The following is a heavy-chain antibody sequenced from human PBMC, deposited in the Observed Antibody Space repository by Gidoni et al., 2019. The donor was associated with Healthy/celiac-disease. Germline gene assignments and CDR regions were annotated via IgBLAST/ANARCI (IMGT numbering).Heavy chain of an antibody. Sequence: QVQLQQWGAGLLKPSETLSLTCAVYGGSLSGYYWSWIRQPPGKGLEWIGEINHSGSTNYNPSLKSRVTISVDTSKNQFSLKLSSVTAADTAVYYCQASPITYDSSGPLDYWGQGTLVTVSS. CDR1: GGSLSGYY. CDR2: INHSGST. D-gene: IGHD3-22*01. V-gene: IGHV4-34*01. CDR3: QASPITYDSSGPLDY. J-gene: IGHJ4*02.